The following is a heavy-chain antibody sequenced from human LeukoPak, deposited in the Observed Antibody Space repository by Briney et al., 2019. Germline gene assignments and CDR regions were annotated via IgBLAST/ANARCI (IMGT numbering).Heavy chain of an antibody. CDR1: GYTFTSYA. CDR3: ARGALYYDSSGPNLDY. CDR2: FNPNSGGT. V-gene: IGHV1-2*02. D-gene: IGHD3-22*01. Sequence: ASVKVSCKASGYTFTSYAMHWVRQAPGQGLEWMGWFNPNSGGTNCAQKFQGRVTMTRDTSISTAYMELSRLRSDDTAVYYCARGALYYDSSGPNLDYWGQGTLVTVSS. J-gene: IGHJ4*02.